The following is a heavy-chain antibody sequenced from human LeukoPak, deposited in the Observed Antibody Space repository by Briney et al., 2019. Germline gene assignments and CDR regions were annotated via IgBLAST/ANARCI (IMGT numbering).Heavy chain of an antibody. CDR2: ISAYNGNT. Sequence: ASVKVSCEASGYTFTSYGISWVRQAPGQGLEWMGWISAYNGNTNYAQKLQGRVTMTRDTSISTAYMELSRLRSDDTAVYYCARARNSGYDYTYWGQGTLVTVSS. CDR3: ARARNSGYDYTY. CDR1: GYTFTSYG. V-gene: IGHV1-18*01. J-gene: IGHJ4*02. D-gene: IGHD5-12*01.